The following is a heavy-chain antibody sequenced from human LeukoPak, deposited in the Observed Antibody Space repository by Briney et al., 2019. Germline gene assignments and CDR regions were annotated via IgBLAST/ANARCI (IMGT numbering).Heavy chain of an antibody. CDR3: ARVWAVAGTPFYFDY. V-gene: IGHV7-4-1*02. Sequence: GASVKVSCKASGYTFTNYAMNWVRQAPGQGLEWMGRINTNTGNPTYAQGFTGRFVFSLDTSVSTAYLQISSLKAEDTAVYYCARVWAVAGTPFYFDYWGQGTLVTVSS. CDR2: INTNTGNP. J-gene: IGHJ4*02. D-gene: IGHD6-19*01. CDR1: GYTFTNYA.